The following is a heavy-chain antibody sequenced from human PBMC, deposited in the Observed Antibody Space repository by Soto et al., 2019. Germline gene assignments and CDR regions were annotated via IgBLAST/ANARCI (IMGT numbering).Heavy chain of an antibody. J-gene: IGHJ6*02. CDR2: IIPIFGTA. D-gene: IGHD5-12*01. V-gene: IGHV1-69*13. Sequence: SVKVSCKASGGTFSSYAISWVRQAPGQGLEWMGGIIPIFGTANYAQKFQGRVTITADESTSTAYMELSSLRSEDTAVYYCARTIKDYYGMDVWGQGTTVTVS. CDR1: GGTFSSYA. CDR3: ARTIKDYYGMDV.